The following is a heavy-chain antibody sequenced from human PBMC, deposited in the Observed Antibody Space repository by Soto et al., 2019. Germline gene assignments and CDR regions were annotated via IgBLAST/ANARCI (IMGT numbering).Heavy chain of an antibody. CDR1: GFTFSDYW. CDR3: ARDPYGNGYGAFDL. Sequence: EVQLVESGGGLVQPGGCLRLSCAASGFTFSDYWMSWVRLSPGKGLEWVANIKHDGSDIRYVVSVKGRFTMSRDNAENSLYLQMSSLGAEDTAMYYCARDPYGNGYGAFDLWGQGTMVTVSS. D-gene: IGHD3-22*01. V-gene: IGHV3-7*03. J-gene: IGHJ3*01. CDR2: IKHDGSDI.